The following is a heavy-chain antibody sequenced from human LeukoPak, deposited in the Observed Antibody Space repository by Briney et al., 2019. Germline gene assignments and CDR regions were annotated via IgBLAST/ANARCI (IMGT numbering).Heavy chain of an antibody. CDR3: ARLSDSDSSGYYWGFEY. CDR1: GGSISSYY. D-gene: IGHD3-22*01. Sequence: SETLSLTCTVSGGSISSYYWSWIRQPPGKGLECIGYIHYRGGTNYNPSLKSRVTISLDTSKNQFPLKLSSVTAADTAVYYCARLSDSDSSGYYWGFEYWGQGTLVTVSS. J-gene: IGHJ4*02. CDR2: IHYRGGT. V-gene: IGHV4-59*08.